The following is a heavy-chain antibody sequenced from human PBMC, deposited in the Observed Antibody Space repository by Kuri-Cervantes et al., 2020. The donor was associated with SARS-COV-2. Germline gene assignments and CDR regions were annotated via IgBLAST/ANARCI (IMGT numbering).Heavy chain of an antibody. J-gene: IGHJ4*02. CDR2: IDWDDDK. CDR3: ARSRDAYNLFDY. V-gene: IGHV2-70*01. Sequence: SGPTLVKPTQTLTLTCTFSGFSLSTSGVCVSWIRQPPGKALEWLALIDWDDDKYYSTSLKTRLTISKDTSKSQVVLTMTNMDPVDTATYYCARSRDAYNLFDYWGQGTLVTVSS. D-gene: IGHD5-24*01. CDR1: GFSLSTSGVC.